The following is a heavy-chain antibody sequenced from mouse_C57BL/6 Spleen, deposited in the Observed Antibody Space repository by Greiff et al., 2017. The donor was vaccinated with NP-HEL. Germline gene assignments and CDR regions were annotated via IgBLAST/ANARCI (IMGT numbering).Heavy chain of an antibody. CDR1: GFTFSDYG. CDR3: ARRRDYGYYYAMDY. CDR2: ISSGSSTI. D-gene: IGHD1-1*01. J-gene: IGHJ4*01. Sequence: EVQLVESGGGLVKPGGSLKLSCAASGFTFSDYGMHWVRQAPEKGLEWVAYISSGSSTIYYADTVKGRFTISRDNAKNTLFLQMTSLRSEDTAMYYCARRRDYGYYYAMDYWGQGTSVTVSS. V-gene: IGHV5-17*01.